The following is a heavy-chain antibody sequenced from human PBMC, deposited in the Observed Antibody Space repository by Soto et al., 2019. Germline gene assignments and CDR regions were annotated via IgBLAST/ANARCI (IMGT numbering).Heavy chain of an antibody. Sequence: SETLSLTCTVSGGSISSYYWTWIRQPPGKGLEWIGYIYYSGSTNYKPSLKSGVTISQDTSKNQFSLKLSSVTAADTAVYYCARGLGGIVGGAWFDPWGQGTLVTVSS. D-gene: IGHD1-26*01. CDR2: IYYSGST. V-gene: IGHV4-59*01. J-gene: IGHJ5*02. CDR3: ARGLGGIVGGAWFDP. CDR1: GGSISSYY.